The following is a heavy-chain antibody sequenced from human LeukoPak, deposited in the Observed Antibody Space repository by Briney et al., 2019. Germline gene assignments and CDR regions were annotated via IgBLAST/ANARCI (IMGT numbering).Heavy chain of an antibody. CDR3: ARGSDYGVGAFDI. Sequence: PEGSLRLSCAASGFAFGSYEMNWVRQAPGKGLEWVSYISTSVSTIYYGDSVKGRFTISRDNAKNSLFLQMNILRAEDTAVYYCARGSDYGVGAFDIWGQGTMVTVSS. CDR1: GFAFGSYE. J-gene: IGHJ3*02. CDR2: ISTSVSTI. V-gene: IGHV3-48*03. D-gene: IGHD4-17*01.